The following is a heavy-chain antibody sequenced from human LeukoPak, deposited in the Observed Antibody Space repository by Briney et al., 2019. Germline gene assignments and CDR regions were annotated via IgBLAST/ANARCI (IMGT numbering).Heavy chain of an antibody. CDR3: AKDLSPYSSGWSFDY. J-gene: IGHJ4*02. Sequence: GGSLRLSCTASGFTFGDYAMSWFRQAPGKGLEWVGFIRSKAYGGTTEYAASVKGRFTISRDDSKSIAYLQMNSLRAEDTAVYYCAKDLSPYSSGWSFDYWGQGTLVTVSS. CDR2: IRSKAYGGTT. V-gene: IGHV3-49*03. CDR1: GFTFGDYA. D-gene: IGHD6-19*01.